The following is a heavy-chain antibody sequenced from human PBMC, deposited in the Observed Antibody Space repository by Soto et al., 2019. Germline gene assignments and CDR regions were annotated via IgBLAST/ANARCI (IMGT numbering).Heavy chain of an antibody. CDR2: INPNSGGT. D-gene: IGHD2-15*01. Sequence: QVQLVQSGAEVKKPGASVKVSCKASGYTFTGYYMHWVRQAPGQGLEWMGGINPNSGGTNYAQKFQGWVTMTRDTSTSTAYMELSRLRSDDTAVYYCARDLLYCSGGSCYSGGSDYWGQGTLVTVSS. CDR1: GYTFTGYY. V-gene: IGHV1-2*04. CDR3: ARDLLYCSGGSCYSGGSDY. J-gene: IGHJ4*02.